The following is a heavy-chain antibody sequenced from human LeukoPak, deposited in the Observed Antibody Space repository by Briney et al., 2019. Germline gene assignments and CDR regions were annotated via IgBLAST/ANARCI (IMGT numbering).Heavy chain of an antibody. Sequence: PSETLSLTCAVYGGSFSGYYWSWIRQPPGKGLEWIGEINHSGSTNYNPSLKSRVTISVGTSKNQFSLKLSSVTAADTAVYYCARQERLRSIDYWGQGTLVTVSS. J-gene: IGHJ4*02. V-gene: IGHV4-34*01. CDR2: INHSGST. D-gene: IGHD4-17*01. CDR1: GGSFSGYY. CDR3: ARQERLRSIDY.